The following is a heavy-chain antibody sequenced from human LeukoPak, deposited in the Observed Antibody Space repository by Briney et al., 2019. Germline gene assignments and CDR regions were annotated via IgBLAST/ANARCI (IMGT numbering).Heavy chain of an antibody. CDR1: GFTFSIYW. V-gene: IGHV3-7*03. CDR2: IKQDGSEK. CDR3: ATYRQVLLPFES. J-gene: IGHJ4*02. Sequence: GGSLRLSCAASGFTFSIYWMSWVRQAPGKGLEWVANIKQDGSEKYYVDSVKGRFTISRDNAKNSLYLQMNSLRVEDTAIYYCATYRQVLLPFESWGQGTLVTVSS. D-gene: IGHD5-18*01.